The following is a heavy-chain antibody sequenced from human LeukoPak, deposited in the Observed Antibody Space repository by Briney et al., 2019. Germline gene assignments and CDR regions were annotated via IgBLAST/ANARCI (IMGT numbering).Heavy chain of an antibody. J-gene: IGHJ6*03. CDR1: GFAVSSNY. CDR2: IYSGGST. CDR3: ARGGVVTMVRGSRKYYYYYMDV. Sequence: PGGSLRLSCAASGFAVSSNYMSWVRQAPGKGLEWVSVIYSGGSTYYADSVKGRFTISRDNSKNTLYPQMNSLRAKDTAVYYCARGGVVTMVRGSRKYYYYYMDVWGKGTTVTISS. D-gene: IGHD3-10*01. V-gene: IGHV3-53*01.